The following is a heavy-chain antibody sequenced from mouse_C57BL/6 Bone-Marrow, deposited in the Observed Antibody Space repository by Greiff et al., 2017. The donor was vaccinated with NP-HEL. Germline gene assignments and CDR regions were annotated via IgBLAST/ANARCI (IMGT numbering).Heavy chain of an antibody. V-gene: IGHV1-64*01. J-gene: IGHJ2*01. D-gene: IGHD1-1*01. CDR3: ALRVLHYYGSSPSY. CDR2: IHPNSGST. Sequence: QVQLQQPGAELVKPGASVKLSCKASGYTFTSYWMHWVKQRPGQGLEWIGMIHPNSGSTNYNEKLKSKATLTVDKSSSTAYMQLSSLTSADSAVYYCALRVLHYYGSSPSYWGQGTTLTVSS. CDR1: GYTFTSYW.